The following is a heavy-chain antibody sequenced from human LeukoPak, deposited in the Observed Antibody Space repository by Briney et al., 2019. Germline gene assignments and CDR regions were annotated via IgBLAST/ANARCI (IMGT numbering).Heavy chain of an antibody. CDR3: ARGGVEVVVAAHNWFDP. Sequence: ASVKVSCKASGYTFTSYGISWVRQAPGQGLEWMGWMNPNSGNTGYAQKFQGRVTMTRNTYISTAYMELSSLRSEDTAVYYCARGGVEVVVAAHNWFDPWGQGTLVTVSS. CDR2: MNPNSGNT. J-gene: IGHJ5*02. V-gene: IGHV1-8*02. D-gene: IGHD2-15*01. CDR1: GYTFTSYG.